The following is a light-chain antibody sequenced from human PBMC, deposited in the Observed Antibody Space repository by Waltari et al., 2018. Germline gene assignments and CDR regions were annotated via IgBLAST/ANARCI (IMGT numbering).Light chain of an antibody. V-gene: IGLV1-44*01. CDR3: AAWDDSIYGPA. J-gene: IGLJ3*02. Sequence: QSVLTQPPSASVAPGQTVAISCSGSASTIDRNVLTWYPQFPGPAPKLLIYSNDQRPSGFPGRFSGSKSGTSASLAISGLQSEDEAHYYCAAWDDSIYGPAFGGGTKLTVL. CDR2: SND. CDR1: ASTIDRNV.